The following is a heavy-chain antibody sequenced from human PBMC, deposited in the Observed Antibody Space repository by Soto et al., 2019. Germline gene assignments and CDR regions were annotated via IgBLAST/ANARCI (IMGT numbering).Heavy chain of an antibody. CDR3: ARGDYGDYVGYYYGMDV. CDR1: GGSISSSSYY. D-gene: IGHD4-17*01. CDR2: IYYSGST. J-gene: IGHJ6*02. V-gene: IGHV4-39*01. Sequence: QLQLQESGPGLVKPSETLSLTCTVSGGSISSSSYYWGWIRQPPGKGLEWIGSIYYSGSTYYNPPLQSRVTISVDTSKNQFSLKLSSVTAADTAVYYCARGDYGDYVGYYYGMDVWGQGTTVTVSS.